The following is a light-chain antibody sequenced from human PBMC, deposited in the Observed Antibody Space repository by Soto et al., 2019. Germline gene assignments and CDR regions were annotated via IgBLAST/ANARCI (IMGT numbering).Light chain of an antibody. Sequence: DSVLTQFPDPLSFSPGERATLSCRASQTVNRNSLAWYQQKLGQAPRLLIHGASNRATGIPDRFSASGSGTDFTLTISRLEPEDFAVYYGQQFGRTFGQGTKVEIK. CDR3: QQFGRT. V-gene: IGKV3-20*01. CDR1: QTVNRNS. CDR2: GAS. J-gene: IGKJ1*01.